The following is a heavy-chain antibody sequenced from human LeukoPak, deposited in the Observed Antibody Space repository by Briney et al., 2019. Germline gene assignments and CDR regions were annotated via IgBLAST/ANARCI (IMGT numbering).Heavy chain of an antibody. D-gene: IGHD5-18*01. CDR3: VKAPTVAGSYGWFDP. V-gene: IGHV4-4*09. CDR1: GGSISSYY. Sequence: SETLSLTCTVSGGSISSYYWNWIRQSPGKGLEWIGFIYSGGRTNYNPFLRSRVVISADASKNQISLRVESMTAADTAVHYCVKAPTVAGSYGWFDPWGQGTLVTVSS. J-gene: IGHJ5*02. CDR2: IYSGGRT.